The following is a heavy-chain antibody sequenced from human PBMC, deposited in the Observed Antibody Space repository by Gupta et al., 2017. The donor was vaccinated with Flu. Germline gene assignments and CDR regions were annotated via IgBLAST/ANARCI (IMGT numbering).Heavy chain of an antibody. V-gene: IGHV3-33*01. Sequence: QMQLVESGGGVVQPGKSLRLSCAASGFTFSTYAMHWVRQAPGKGLEWVAIIWYDGSNKYYADSVKGRFTISRDNSKNTLYLQMNGLRAEDTAVYYCARDRLWDPQTYTPLIYWDQGTLVTVSS. CDR3: ARDRLWDPQTYTPLIY. J-gene: IGHJ4*02. D-gene: IGHD2-2*02. CDR2: IWYDGSNK. CDR1: GFTFSTYA.